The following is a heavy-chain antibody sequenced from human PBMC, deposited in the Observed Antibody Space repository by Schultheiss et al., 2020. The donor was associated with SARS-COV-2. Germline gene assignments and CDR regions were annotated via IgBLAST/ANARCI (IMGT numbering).Heavy chain of an antibody. CDR1: GFTFSSYA. J-gene: IGHJ4*02. V-gene: IGHV3-48*03. Sequence: GGSLRLSCAASGFTFSSYAMHWVRQAPGKGLEWVSYISSSGSSIYYADSVKGRFTISRDNAKNSLYLQMNSLRAEDTAVYYCARGGTYYYDSSGYFDYWGQGTLVTVSS. CDR2: ISSSGSSI. D-gene: IGHD3-22*01. CDR3: ARGGTYYYDSSGYFDY.